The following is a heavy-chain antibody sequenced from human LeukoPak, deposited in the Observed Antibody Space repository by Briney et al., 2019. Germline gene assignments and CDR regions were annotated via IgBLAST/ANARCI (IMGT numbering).Heavy chain of an antibody. J-gene: IGHJ6*02. CDR3: ARGHCSGGSCYSWFYYYGMDV. V-gene: IGHV1-46*01. Sequence: ASVKVSCKASGYTFTSNYIHWVRQAPGQGLEWMGMIYPRDGSTSYAQKFQGRVTVTRDTSTSTVHMELSGLRSEDTAVYYCARGHCSGGSCYSWFYYYGMDVWGQGTTVTVSS. D-gene: IGHD2-15*01. CDR1: GYTFTSNY. CDR2: IYPRDGST.